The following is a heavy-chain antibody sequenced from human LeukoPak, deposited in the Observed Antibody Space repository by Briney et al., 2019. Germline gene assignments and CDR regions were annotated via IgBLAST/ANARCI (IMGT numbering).Heavy chain of an antibody. D-gene: IGHD3-10*01. CDR2: ISSSGTT. CDR1: GGSINGYY. V-gene: IGHV4-4*07. Sequence: SSETLSLTCTVSGGSINGYYWSWIRQPAGKGLEWIGRISSSGTTNYNPSLKSRITVSVNTSKNQFSLRLNSVTAADTAVYYCARDGGSGSFTWGQGTLVTVSS. CDR3: ARDGGSGSFT. J-gene: IGHJ4*02.